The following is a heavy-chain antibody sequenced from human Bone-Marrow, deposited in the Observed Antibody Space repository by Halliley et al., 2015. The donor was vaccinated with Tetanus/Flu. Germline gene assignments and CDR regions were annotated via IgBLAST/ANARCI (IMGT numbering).Heavy chain of an antibody. D-gene: IGHD1-26*01. Sequence: SLRLSCAASGFTFSNSLMHWVRQAPGKGLVWVSHISGDGSSTRYADSVKGRFTISRDNAKNTVYLQMNSLRVEDTAVYFCAKWEVPKHDPFDYWGQGTLVTVSS. CDR2: ISGDGSST. CDR1: GFTFSNSL. V-gene: IGHV3-74*01. CDR3: AKWEVPKHDPFDY. J-gene: IGHJ4*02.